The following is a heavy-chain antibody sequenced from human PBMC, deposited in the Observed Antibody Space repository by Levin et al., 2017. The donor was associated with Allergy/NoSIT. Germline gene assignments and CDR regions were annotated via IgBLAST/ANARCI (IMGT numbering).Heavy chain of an antibody. Sequence: GESLKISCKASGYTFTGYYMHWVRQAPGQGLEWMGWINPNSGGTNYAQKFQGRVTMTRDTSISTAYMELSRLRSDDTAVYYCARMYSSGWYGFDYWGQGTLVTVSS. CDR1: GYTFTGYY. J-gene: IGHJ4*02. CDR3: ARMYSSGWYGFDY. D-gene: IGHD6-19*01. CDR2: INPNSGGT. V-gene: IGHV1-2*02.